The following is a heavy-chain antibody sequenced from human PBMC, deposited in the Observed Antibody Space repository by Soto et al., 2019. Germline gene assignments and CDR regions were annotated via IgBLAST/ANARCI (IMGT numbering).Heavy chain of an antibody. CDR1: GFTFSSYD. J-gene: IGHJ4*02. Sequence: QPGGSLRLSCAASGFTFSSYDMHWVRQATGKGLEWVSAIGTAGDTYYPGSVKGRFTISRENAKNSLYLQMNSLRAGDTAVYYCARVAGYSSGWYYDYWGQGTLVTVSS. CDR2: IGTAGDT. V-gene: IGHV3-13*01. D-gene: IGHD6-19*01. CDR3: ARVAGYSSGWYYDY.